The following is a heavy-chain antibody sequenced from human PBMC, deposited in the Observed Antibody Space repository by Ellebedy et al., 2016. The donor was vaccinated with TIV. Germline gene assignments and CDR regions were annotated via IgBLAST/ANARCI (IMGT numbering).Heavy chain of an antibody. J-gene: IGHJ4*02. CDR3: ARGRSGTYIHHAFDC. CDR2: FTVTGGTT. Sequence: PGGSLRLSCAASGFTFSPYAMAWVRQAPGKGLEWVSGFTVTGGTTYYADSVKGRFTISRDNSKNTLYLQMTSLGAEDTAIYYCARGRSGTYIHHAFDCWGQGTLVTVSS. V-gene: IGHV3-23*01. CDR1: GFTFSPYA. D-gene: IGHD1-14*01.